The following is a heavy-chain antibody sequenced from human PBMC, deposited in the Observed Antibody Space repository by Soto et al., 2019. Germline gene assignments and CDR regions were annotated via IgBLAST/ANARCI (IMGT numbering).Heavy chain of an antibody. J-gene: IGHJ4*02. CDR1: GYSFTSYW. Sequence: PGESLKISCKGSGYSFTSYWIGWVRQMPGKGLEWMGIIYPGDSDTRYSPSFQGQVTISADKSISTAYLQWSSLKASDTAMYYCARRAYYYDSSGNPQPVNTHFDYWGQGTLVTVS. CDR3: ARRAYYYDSSGNPQPVNTHFDY. D-gene: IGHD3-22*01. V-gene: IGHV5-51*01. CDR2: IYPGDSDT.